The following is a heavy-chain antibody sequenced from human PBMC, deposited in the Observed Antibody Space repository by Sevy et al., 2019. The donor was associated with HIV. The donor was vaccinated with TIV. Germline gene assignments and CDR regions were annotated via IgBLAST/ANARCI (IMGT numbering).Heavy chain of an antibody. CDR2: IDTNNGNT. V-gene: IGHV1-18*04. D-gene: IGHD1-1*01. Sequence: ASVKVSCKASGYTFTFYGVTWVRQAPGQGLEWIGWIDTNNGNTKYGLNFRDRVTMTTDASTSTAYLEVRSLRPDDTAIYYCARGQLPKDYNWFDPWGQGTQVTVSS. CDR3: ARGQLPKDYNWFDP. J-gene: IGHJ5*02. CDR1: GYTFTFYG.